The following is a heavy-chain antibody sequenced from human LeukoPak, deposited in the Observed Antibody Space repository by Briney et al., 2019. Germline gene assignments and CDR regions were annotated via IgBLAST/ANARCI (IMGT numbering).Heavy chain of an antibody. CDR2: ISSSSTI. CDR3: ATSRTFDY. D-gene: IGHD1-1*01. CDR1: GFTFSSYN. J-gene: IGHJ4*02. V-gene: IGHV3-48*02. Sequence: GGSLRLSCAASGFTFSSYNMNWVRQAPGRGLEWVSYISSSSTIYYADSVKGRFTISRDNAKNSLYLQMHSLRDEDTAVYYCATSRTFDYWGQGTLVTVSS.